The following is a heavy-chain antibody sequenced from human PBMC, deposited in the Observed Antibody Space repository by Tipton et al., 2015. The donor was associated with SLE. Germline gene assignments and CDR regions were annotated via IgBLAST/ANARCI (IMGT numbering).Heavy chain of an antibody. CDR2: INHSGST. J-gene: IGHJ5*02. Sequence: TLSLTCAVYGGSFSGYYWSWIRQPLGKGLEWIGEINHSGSTNYNPSLKSRVTISVDTSKNQFSLKLSSVTAADTAVYYCARGCSSTSCSSWFDPWGQGTLVTVSS. CDR3: ARGCSSTSCSSWFDP. CDR1: GGSFSGYY. D-gene: IGHD2-2*01. V-gene: IGHV4-34*01.